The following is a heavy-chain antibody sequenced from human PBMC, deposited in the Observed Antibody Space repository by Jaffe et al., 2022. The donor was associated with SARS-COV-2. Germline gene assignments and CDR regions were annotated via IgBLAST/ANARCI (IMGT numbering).Heavy chain of an antibody. J-gene: IGHJ3*02. CDR2: ISSSSSYI. V-gene: IGHV3-21*01. Sequence: EVQLVESGGGLVKPGGSLRLSCAASGFTFSSYSMNWVRQAPGKGLEWVSSISSSSSYIYYADSVKGRFTISRDNAKNSLYLQMNSLRAEDTAVYYCARDSVFLVVAATINAFDIWGQGTMVTVSS. CDR3: ARDSVFLVVAATINAFDI. CDR1: GFTFSSYS. D-gene: IGHD2-15*01.